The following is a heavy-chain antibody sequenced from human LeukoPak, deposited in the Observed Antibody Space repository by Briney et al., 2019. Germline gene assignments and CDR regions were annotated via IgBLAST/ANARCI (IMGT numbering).Heavy chain of an antibody. CDR1: GASISSSGYC. V-gene: IGHV4-31*03. J-gene: IGHJ1*01. D-gene: IGHD2-2*01. Sequence: SETLSLTCTVSGASISSSGYCWSWIRQHPGKGLEWIGYISYSGSPYYNPSLKSRVTISVDTSRNQFSLKLSSVTAADTAVYYSARASHCSSTSCYSEYFHHWGQGTLVTVSS. CDR2: ISYSGSP. CDR3: ARASHCSSTSCYSEYFHH.